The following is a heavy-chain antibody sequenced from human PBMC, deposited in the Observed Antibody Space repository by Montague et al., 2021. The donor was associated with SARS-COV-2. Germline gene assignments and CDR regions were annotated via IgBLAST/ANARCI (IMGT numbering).Heavy chain of an antibody. Sequence: SLSLSLSASGFTFNSYAMSWVRQAPGKGLEWVSIIYSGGSSTYYADSVKGRFTISRDNSKNTLYLQMNSMIAVDTAVYYCAKTHRYYNRNFDYWGQGTLVTVSS. CDR2: IYSGGSST. CDR3: AKTHRYYNRNFDY. CDR1: GFTFNSYA. J-gene: IGHJ4*02. D-gene: IGHD3-22*01. V-gene: IGHV3-23*03.